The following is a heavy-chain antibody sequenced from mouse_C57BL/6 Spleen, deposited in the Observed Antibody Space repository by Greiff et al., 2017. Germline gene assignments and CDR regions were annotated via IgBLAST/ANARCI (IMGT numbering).Heavy chain of an antibody. CDR3: ARSGNSLYGSSYGYFDV. J-gene: IGHJ1*03. Sequence: QVQLQQPGAELVKPGASVKLSCKASGYTFTSYWMQWVKQRPGQGLEWIGEIDPSDSYTNYNQKFKGKATLTVDTSSSAAYMQLSSLTSEDSAVYYCARSGNSLYGSSYGYFDVWGTGTTVTVSS. V-gene: IGHV1-50*01. CDR1: GYTFTSYW. CDR2: IDPSDSYT. D-gene: IGHD1-1*01.